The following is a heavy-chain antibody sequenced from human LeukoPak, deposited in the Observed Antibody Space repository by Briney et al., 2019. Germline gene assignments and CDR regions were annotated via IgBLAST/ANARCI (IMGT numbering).Heavy chain of an antibody. V-gene: IGHV3-23*01. J-gene: IGHJ4*02. CDR1: GFTFSSYA. D-gene: IGHD2-21*02. CDR2: ISGSGGST. Sequence: PGGSLRFSCAASGFTFSSYAMSWVRQAPGKGLEWVSAISGSGGSTYYADSVKGRFTISRDNSKNTLYLQMNSLRAEDTAVYYCAKALYSLDCSDYWGQGTLVTVSS. CDR3: AKALYSLDCSDY.